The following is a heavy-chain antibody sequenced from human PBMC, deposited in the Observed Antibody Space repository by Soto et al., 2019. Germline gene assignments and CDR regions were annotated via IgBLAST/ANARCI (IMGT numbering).Heavy chain of an antibody. CDR3: ARGPEVTMIVEWVYGMDV. Sequence: TLSLTCTVSGGSISSYYWSWIRQPPGKGLEWIGYIYYSGSTNYNPSLKSRVTISVDTSKNQFSLKLSSVTAADTAVYYCARGPEVTMIVEWVYGMDVWGQGTKVTVYS. CDR2: IYYSGST. J-gene: IGHJ6*02. D-gene: IGHD3-22*01. V-gene: IGHV4-59*01. CDR1: GGSISSYY.